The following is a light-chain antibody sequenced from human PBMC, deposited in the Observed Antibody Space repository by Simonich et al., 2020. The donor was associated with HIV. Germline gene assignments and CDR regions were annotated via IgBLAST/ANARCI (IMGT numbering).Light chain of an antibody. CDR3: QQRSNWPTFT. CDR1: QSVDSS. V-gene: IGKV3-11*01. J-gene: IGKJ3*01. CDR2: DAS. Sequence: EIVLTQSPATLSLSPGERATLSCRASQSVDSSLAWYQQKPGQAPRLLIYDASNRATGSPARFSGSGSGTDFTLTISSLEPEDFAVYFCQQRSNWPTFTFGPGTKVDIK.